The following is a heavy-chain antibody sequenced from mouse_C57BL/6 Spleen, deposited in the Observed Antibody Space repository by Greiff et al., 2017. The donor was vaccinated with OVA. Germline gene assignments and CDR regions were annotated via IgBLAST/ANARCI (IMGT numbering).Heavy chain of an antibody. CDR3: ARRNGYYMDYAMDY. D-gene: IGHD2-3*01. Sequence: EVKLVESGGGLVKPGGSLKLSCAASGFTFSDYGMHWVRQAPEKGLEWVAYISSGSSTIYYADTVKGRFTISRDNAKNTLFLQMTSLRSEDTAMYYCARRNGYYMDYAMDYWGQGTSVTVSS. J-gene: IGHJ4*01. CDR2: ISSGSSTI. CDR1: GFTFSDYG. V-gene: IGHV5-17*01.